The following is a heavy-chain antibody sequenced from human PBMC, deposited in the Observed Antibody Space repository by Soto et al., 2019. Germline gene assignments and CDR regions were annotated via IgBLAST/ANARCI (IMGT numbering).Heavy chain of an antibody. D-gene: IGHD3-3*01. Sequence: PGGSLRLSCAASGFTFSRYWMHWVRQVPGKGLVWVSRIKSDGRNTSYADSVKGRFTISRDNAKNTLYLQMNNLRADDTAVYYCARVRDFWSGYYGNWFDPWGQGTLVTVSS. CDR3: ARVRDFWSGYYGNWFDP. CDR2: IKSDGRNT. CDR1: GFTFSRYW. V-gene: IGHV3-74*01. J-gene: IGHJ5*02.